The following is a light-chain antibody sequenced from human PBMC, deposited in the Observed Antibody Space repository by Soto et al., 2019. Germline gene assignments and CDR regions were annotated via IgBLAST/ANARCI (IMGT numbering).Light chain of an antibody. V-gene: IGKV3-15*01. CDR1: QRVSSN. CDR3: QQYNNWPQT. J-gene: IGKJ1*01. Sequence: EIVMTQSPATLSVSPGERATLSCRASQRVSSNLAWYQQKPGQAPRLLIYGASTRATGIPARFSGSGSGTEFTRTISSLQSEDFAVYYCQQYNNWPQTFGQGTKVEIK. CDR2: GAS.